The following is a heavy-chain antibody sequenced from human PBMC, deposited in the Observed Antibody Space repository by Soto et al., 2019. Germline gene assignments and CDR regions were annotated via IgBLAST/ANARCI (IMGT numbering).Heavy chain of an antibody. Sequence: PSETLSLTCTVSGGSVRSDSFDWSWSRQHPGKGLEWMALVYHSGSTNYNPSLNSRVTRSVDTSKNRFSLQLPSLTAPATAIYYCARARYDNSAYYAENSPDYWGQGTLVTVSS. V-gene: IGHV4-61*01. CDR2: VYHSGST. CDR3: ARARYDNSAYYAENSPDY. J-gene: IGHJ4*02. D-gene: IGHD3-22*01. CDR1: GGSVRSDSFD.